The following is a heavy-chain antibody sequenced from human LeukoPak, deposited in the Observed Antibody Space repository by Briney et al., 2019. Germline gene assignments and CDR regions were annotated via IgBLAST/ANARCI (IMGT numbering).Heavy chain of an antibody. V-gene: IGHV1-46*01. CDR3: ARSYGDYYDWFDP. CDR1: GYTFTSYY. D-gene: IGHD4-17*01. Sequence: ASVKVSCKASGYTFTSYYMHWVRQAPGQGLEWMGISDPSGDGTTYAQKFQGRVTMTSDTSTSTVYMELSSLRSEDTAVYYCARSYGDYYDWFDPWGQGTLVTVSS. J-gene: IGHJ5*02. CDR2: SDPSGDGT.